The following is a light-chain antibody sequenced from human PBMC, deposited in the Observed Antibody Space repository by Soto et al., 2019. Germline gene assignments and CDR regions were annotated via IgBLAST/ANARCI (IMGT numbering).Light chain of an antibody. CDR2: DAS. J-gene: IGKJ4*01. V-gene: IGKV1-5*01. CDR1: QSVRSW. Sequence: IQLTQSPATLSAPVGDRVTITCRASQSVRSWLAWYQQKPGTAPKIMIFDASRLESGVPSRLSGSGYGTDLTLTIRSMQNEDFETYYCQQATSFPRTFGGGTQVDI. CDR3: QQATSFPRT.